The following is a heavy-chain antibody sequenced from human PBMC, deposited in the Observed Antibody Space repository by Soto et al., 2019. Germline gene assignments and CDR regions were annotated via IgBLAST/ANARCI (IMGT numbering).Heavy chain of an antibody. Sequence: ASVKVSCKASGYTFTSYGISWVRQAPGQGLEWMGWISAYNGNTNYAQKLQGGVTMTTDTSTSTAYMELRSLRSDDTAVYYCARVASYSSSWYGPYYYYGMDVWGQGTTVTVSS. CDR3: ARVASYSSSWYGPYYYYGMDV. CDR1: GYTFTSYG. V-gene: IGHV1-18*04. CDR2: ISAYNGNT. J-gene: IGHJ6*02. D-gene: IGHD6-13*01.